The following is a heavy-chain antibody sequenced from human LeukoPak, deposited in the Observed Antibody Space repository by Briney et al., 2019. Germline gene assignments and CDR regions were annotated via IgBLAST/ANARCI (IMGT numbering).Heavy chain of an antibody. CDR2: TYYRSKWYY. J-gene: IGHJ4*02. D-gene: IGHD7-27*01. Sequence: SQTLSLTCAISGDSVSSNSDAWNWIRQSPSRGLEWLGRTYYRSKWYYDYAVAVKSRISINPDTSKNQFSLQLSSVTPEDTAVYYCARGRLGAQDYWGQGTLVTVSS. V-gene: IGHV6-1*01. CDR1: GDSVSSNSDA. CDR3: ARGRLGAQDY.